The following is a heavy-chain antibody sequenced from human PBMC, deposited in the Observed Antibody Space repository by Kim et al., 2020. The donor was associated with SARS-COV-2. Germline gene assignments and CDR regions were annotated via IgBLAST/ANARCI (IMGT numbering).Heavy chain of an antibody. V-gene: IGHV4-31*03. J-gene: IGHJ4*02. CDR3: ARDRINLEGFDY. Sequence: SETLSLTCTVSGGSISSGGYYWSWIRQHPGKGLEWIGYIYYSGSTYYNPSLKSRVTISVDTSKNQFSLKLSSVTAADTAVYYCARDRINLEGFDYWGQGTLVTVSS. CDR2: IYYSGST. CDR1: GGSISSGGYY. D-gene: IGHD3-3*01.